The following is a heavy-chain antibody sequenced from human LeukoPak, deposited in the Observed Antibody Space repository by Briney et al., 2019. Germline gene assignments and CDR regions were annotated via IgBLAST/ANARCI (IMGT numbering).Heavy chain of an antibody. V-gene: IGHV4-59*01. CDR3: AREPGYYFDY. J-gene: IGHJ4*02. CDR2: IYYSGST. CDR1: GGSISSYY. Sequence: SETLSLTCTVSGGSISSYYWSWIRQPPGKGLEWIGYIYYSGSTNYNPSLESRVTISVDTSKNQFSLKLSSVTAADTAVYYCAREPGYYFDYWGQGTLVTVSS.